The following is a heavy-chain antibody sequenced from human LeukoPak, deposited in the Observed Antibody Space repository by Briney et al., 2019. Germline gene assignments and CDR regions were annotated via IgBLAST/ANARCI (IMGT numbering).Heavy chain of an antibody. D-gene: IGHD4-17*01. V-gene: IGHV3-30*02. CDR1: GFTFSSYG. Sequence: GGSLRLSCAASGFTFSSYGMHWVRQAPGKGLEWVAFIRYDGSNKYYAGSVKGRFTISRDNSKNTLYLQMNSLRAEDTAVYYCANDGYGDYVIDYWGQGTLVTVSS. CDR2: IRYDGSNK. CDR3: ANDGYGDYVIDY. J-gene: IGHJ4*02.